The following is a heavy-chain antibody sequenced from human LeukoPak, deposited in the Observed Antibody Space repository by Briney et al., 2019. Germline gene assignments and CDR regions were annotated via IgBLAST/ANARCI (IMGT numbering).Heavy chain of an antibody. D-gene: IGHD3-22*01. Sequence: GGSLRLSCAASGFTFSTYAMTWVRQAPGKGPEWVSIISHTGTSIFYADSVKGRFTISRDNSRNTLFLDMNSLRAEDTALYFCGKEEERFAAWGYFDSWGQGSLVTVSS. CDR2: ISHTGTSI. CDR3: GKEEERFAAWGYFDS. J-gene: IGHJ4*02. V-gene: IGHV3-23*01. CDR1: GFTFSTYA.